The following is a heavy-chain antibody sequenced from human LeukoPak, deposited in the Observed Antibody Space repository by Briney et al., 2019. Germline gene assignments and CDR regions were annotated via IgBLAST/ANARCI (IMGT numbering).Heavy chain of an antibody. CDR3: ARDLGWLQSDY. V-gene: IGHV3-7*01. CDR2: IKKDGSEQ. Sequence: GGSLRLSCAASGFTFSSYSMNWFRQAPGKGLEWVATIKKDGSEQYYVDSMKGRLTISRDNAKNSVYLQIHNLRAEDTAVYYCARDLGWLQSDYWGQGTLVTVSS. J-gene: IGHJ4*02. D-gene: IGHD5-24*01. CDR1: GFTFSSYS.